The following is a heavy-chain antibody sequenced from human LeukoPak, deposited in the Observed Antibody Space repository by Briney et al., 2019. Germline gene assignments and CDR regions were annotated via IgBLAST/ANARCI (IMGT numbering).Heavy chain of an antibody. Sequence: ASVKVSCKASGYTFTGYYMHWVRQAPGQGLEWMGWINPNSGGTNYAQKFQGRVTMTRDTSISTAYMELNRLRSDETAVYYCARVPRRYCSSTSCPCFGYWGQGTLVTVSS. J-gene: IGHJ4*02. CDR3: ARVPRRYCSSTSCPCFGY. V-gene: IGHV1-2*02. D-gene: IGHD2-2*01. CDR1: GYTFTGYY. CDR2: INPNSGGT.